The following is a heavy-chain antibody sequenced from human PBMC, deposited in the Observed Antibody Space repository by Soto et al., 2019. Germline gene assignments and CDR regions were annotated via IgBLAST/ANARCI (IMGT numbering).Heavy chain of an antibody. CDR2: INHSGST. J-gene: IGHJ4*02. CDR1: GGSFSGYY. V-gene: IGHV4-34*01. Sequence: SETLSLTCAVYGGSFSGYYWSWIRQPPGKGLEWIGEINHSGSTNYNPSLKSRVTISVDTSKNQFSLKLSSVTAADTAVYYCARLYSYGYYYFDYWGQGTLVTVS. CDR3: ARLYSYGYYYFDY. D-gene: IGHD5-18*01.